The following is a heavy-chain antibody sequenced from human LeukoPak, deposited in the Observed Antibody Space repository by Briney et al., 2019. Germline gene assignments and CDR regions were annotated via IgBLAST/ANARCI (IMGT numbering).Heavy chain of an antibody. D-gene: IGHD3-3*01. J-gene: IGHJ4*02. CDR3: ARGTYGQYYDFWSDRKPYFDY. V-gene: IGHV1-69*13. CDR1: GGTFSSYA. CDR2: IIPIFGTA. Sequence: SVKVSCKASGGTFSSYAISWVRQAPGQGLEWMGGIIPIFGTANYAQKFQGRVTITADESTSTAYIELSSLRSEDTAVYYCARGTYGQYYDFWSDRKPYFDYWGQGTLVTVSS.